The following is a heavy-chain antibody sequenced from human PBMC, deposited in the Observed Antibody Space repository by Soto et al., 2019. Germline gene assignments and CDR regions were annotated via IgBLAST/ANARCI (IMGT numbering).Heavy chain of an antibody. V-gene: IGHV4-59*02. Sequence: VQLQESGPGLVKPSENLSLTCTVSGGSVNSYYWSWIRQPPGKGLEWIGYMYYRGTTKYNPSLQSRVTISVDTSKNQFSLKLSSVTAADTAVYYCATTGGYSFGDMGVDPWGQGTLVTVSS. J-gene: IGHJ5*02. CDR1: GGSVNSYY. CDR3: ATTGGYSFGDMGVDP. CDR2: MYYRGTT. D-gene: IGHD5-18*01.